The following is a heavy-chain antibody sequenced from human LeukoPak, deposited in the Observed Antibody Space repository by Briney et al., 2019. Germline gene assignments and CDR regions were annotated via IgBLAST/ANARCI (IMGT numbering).Heavy chain of an antibody. CDR1: GGSNSSGSYY. Sequence: SETLSLTCTVSGGSNSSGSYYWSWIRQAAGKGLEWIGRVYTSGSTNYNPSLKSRVTISEDTSKNQFSLKLSSVTAADTAVYYCARHRGSRYCSSTSCYAYYYYYYMDVWGKGTTVTISS. D-gene: IGHD2-2*01. V-gene: IGHV4-61*02. CDR2: VYTSGST. CDR3: ARHRGSRYCSSTSCYAYYYYYYMDV. J-gene: IGHJ6*03.